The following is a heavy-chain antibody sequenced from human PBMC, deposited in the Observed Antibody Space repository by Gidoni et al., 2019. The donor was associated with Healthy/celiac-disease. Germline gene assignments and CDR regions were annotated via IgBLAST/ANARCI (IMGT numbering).Heavy chain of an antibody. CDR3: ARVRRGYYDSSGYYYSDAFDI. J-gene: IGHJ3*02. CDR2: ISSSSSYI. D-gene: IGHD3-22*01. CDR1: GFTFSSYS. V-gene: IGHV3-21*01. Sequence: EVQLVESGGGLVKPGGSLRLSCAASGFTFSSYSMNWVRQAPGKGLELVSSISSSSSYIYYADSGKGRFTISRDNAKNSLYLQMNSLRAEDTAVYYCARVRRGYYDSSGYYYSDAFDIWGQGTMVTVSS.